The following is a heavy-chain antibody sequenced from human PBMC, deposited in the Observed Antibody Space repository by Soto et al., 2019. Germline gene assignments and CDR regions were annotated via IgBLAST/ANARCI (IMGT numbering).Heavy chain of an antibody. CDR1: GDSVSSNSAA. CDR2: TYYRSKWYN. D-gene: IGHD1-1*01. J-gene: IGHJ4*02. V-gene: IGHV6-1*01. CDR3: ARDQLQPGDY. Sequence: SQTLSLTCAIPGDSVSSNSAAWNWIRQSSSRGLEWLGRTYYRSKWYNDYAVSVKSRIPINPDTSKNQFSLQLNSVTPEGTAVYYCARDQLQPGDYWGQGTLVTVSS.